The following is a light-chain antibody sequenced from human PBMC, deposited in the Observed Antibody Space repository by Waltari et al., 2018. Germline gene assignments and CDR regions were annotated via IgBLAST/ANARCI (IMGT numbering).Light chain of an antibody. V-gene: IGKV1-NL1*01. Sequence: DIQMTQSPSSLSASVGDRVTIACRASQVISDSLAWYQQKPGKAPTLLLYAASRLQSGVPSRFSGSGSGTDYTLIIGSLQPEDFATYYCQQYYSLPITFGQGTKLDI. CDR3: QQYYSLPIT. CDR2: AAS. J-gene: IGKJ2*01. CDR1: QVISDS.